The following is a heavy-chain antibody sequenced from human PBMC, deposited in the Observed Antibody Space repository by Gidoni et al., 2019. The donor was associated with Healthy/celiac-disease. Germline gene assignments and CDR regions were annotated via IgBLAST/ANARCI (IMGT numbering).Heavy chain of an antibody. V-gene: IGHV1-24*01. J-gene: IGHJ6*02. CDR3: ATDYVGAVAHKSVLDYYYGMDV. CDR1: GYTLPELS. Sequence: QVQLVQSGAEVKKPGASVKVSCKVSGYTLPELSMHWVRQAPGKGLEWMGGFDPEDGETIYAQKFQGRVTMTEDTSTDTAYMELSSLRSEDTAVYYCATDYVGAVAHKSVLDYYYGMDVWGQGTTVTVSS. CDR2: FDPEDGET. D-gene: IGHD6-19*01.